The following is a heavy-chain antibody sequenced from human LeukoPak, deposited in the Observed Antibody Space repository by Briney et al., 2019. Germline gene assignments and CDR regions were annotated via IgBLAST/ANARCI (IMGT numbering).Heavy chain of an antibody. D-gene: IGHD3-9*01. V-gene: IGHV3-23*01. CDR2: ILGSGGST. CDR3: AKWGDYDVLTGYYVPDY. Sequence: PGGSLRLSCAASGFTFSNYAMSWVRQAPGKGLEWVSAILGSGGSTYYADSLKGRFTVSRDNSRSTLYLQMKSLRAEDTALYYCAKWGDYDVLTGYYVPDYWGQGTRVTVSS. CDR1: GFTFSNYA. J-gene: IGHJ4*02.